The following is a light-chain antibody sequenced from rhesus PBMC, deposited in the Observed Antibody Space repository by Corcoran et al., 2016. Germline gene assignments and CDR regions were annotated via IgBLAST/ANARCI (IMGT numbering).Light chain of an antibody. CDR3: QQGISSPLT. J-gene: IGKJ4*01. V-gene: IGKV1-33*01. CDR2: ATS. CDR1: QDISNA. Sequence: DIHMSQSPSSLSASVGDAVTITCRASQDISNALAWYKQKPGEAPNLLLYATSTLEAGVPSRFSGIRAGTDFPLTINSLQPEDFATYYCQQGISSPLTFGGGTKV.